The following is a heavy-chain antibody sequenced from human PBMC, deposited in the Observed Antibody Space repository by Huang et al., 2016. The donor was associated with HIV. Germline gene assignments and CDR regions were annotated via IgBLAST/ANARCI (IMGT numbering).Heavy chain of an antibody. D-gene: IGHD4-17*01. CDR1: GGSFSGYY. Sequence: QVQLQQWGAGLLKPSETLSLTCAVYGGSFSGYYWSWIRQPPGKGLEWIGENNHSGSTNYNPSRKSRVTISVDTSKNQFSLKLSSVTAADTAVYYCARRRMGYGGAPFDYWGQGTLVTVSS. V-gene: IGHV4-34*01. CDR3: ARRRMGYGGAPFDY. J-gene: IGHJ4*02. CDR2: NNHSGST.